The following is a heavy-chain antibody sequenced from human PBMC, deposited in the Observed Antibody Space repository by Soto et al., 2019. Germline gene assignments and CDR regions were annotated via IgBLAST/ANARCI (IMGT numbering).Heavy chain of an antibody. Sequence: PSETLSLTCTVSGGSISSYYWSWIRQPAGKGLEWIGRIYTSGSTNYNPSLKSRVTMSVDTSKNQFSLKLSSVTAADTAVYYCARDECSGGSCYSSGGQNDAFDIWGQGTMVTVSS. CDR3: ARDECSGGSCYSSGGQNDAFDI. CDR1: GGSISSYY. J-gene: IGHJ3*02. D-gene: IGHD2-15*01. V-gene: IGHV4-4*07. CDR2: IYTSGST.